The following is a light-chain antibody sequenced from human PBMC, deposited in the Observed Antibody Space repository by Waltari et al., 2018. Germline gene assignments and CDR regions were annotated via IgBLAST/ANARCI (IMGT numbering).Light chain of an antibody. J-gene: IGKJ1*01. CDR3: MQALQTPRT. CDR1: QSLLHSNGYNY. Sequence: IVMTQSPLSLPVTPGAPASISCRPGQSLLHSNGYNYLDWYLQKPGQSPQLLIYSGSNRASGVPDRFSGSGSGTDFTLKISRVEAEDVGVYYCMQALQTPRTFGQGTKVEIK. V-gene: IGKV2-28*01. CDR2: SGS.